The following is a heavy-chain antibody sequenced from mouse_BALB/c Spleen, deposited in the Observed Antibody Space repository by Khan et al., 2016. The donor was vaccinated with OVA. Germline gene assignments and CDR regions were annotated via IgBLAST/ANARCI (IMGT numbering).Heavy chain of an antibody. CDR3: AREEALYYFDY. Sequence: QVRLQQSGAELVRPGVSVKLSCKTSGYIFTSYWIHWVKQRSGHGLEWIARIYPGTDNTYYNEKLKDKATLTADTSSSTAYMQLSSLTSEDSAVYICAREEALYYFDYGGQGTTLTAS. V-gene: IGHV1S132*01. J-gene: IGHJ2*01. CDR2: IYPGTDNT. CDR1: GYIFTSYW. D-gene: IGHD3-2*02.